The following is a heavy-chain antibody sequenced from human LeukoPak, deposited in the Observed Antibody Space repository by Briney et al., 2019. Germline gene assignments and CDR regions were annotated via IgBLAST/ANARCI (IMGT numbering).Heavy chain of an antibody. V-gene: IGHV3-30-3*01. J-gene: IGHJ3*02. CDR3: ARDLGGATLEAFDI. CDR2: ISNDGSTK. Sequence: PGRSLRLSCAASEFTFSNYAIHWVRQAPGKGLEWVAGISNDGSTKYYADSVKGRFTISRDSSKNTLYLQMNSLRADDTAVYYCARDLGGATLEAFDIWGRGTMVTVSS. D-gene: IGHD1-26*01. CDR1: EFTFSNYA.